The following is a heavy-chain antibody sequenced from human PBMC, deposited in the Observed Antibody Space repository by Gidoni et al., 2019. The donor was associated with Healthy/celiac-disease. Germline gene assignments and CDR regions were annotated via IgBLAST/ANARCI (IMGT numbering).Heavy chain of an antibody. D-gene: IGHD7-27*01. Sequence: QGQLVQSGDEVKEPGSSVTVPCKSSVYTFTSYDINWVRQATGHGLEWMGWMNPNSGNTGYAQKFQGRVTMTRNTSISTAYMELSSLRSEDTAVYYCASAPPPYTPGLGTWGQGTLVTVSS. CDR1: VYTFTSYD. CDR3: ASAPPPYTPGLGT. CDR2: MNPNSGNT. J-gene: IGHJ5*02. V-gene: IGHV1-8*01.